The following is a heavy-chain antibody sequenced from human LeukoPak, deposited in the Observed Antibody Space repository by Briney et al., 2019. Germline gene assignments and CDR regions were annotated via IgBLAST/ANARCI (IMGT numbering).Heavy chain of an antibody. CDR1: GGSISDYY. J-gene: IGHJ4*02. CDR2: MDYSGST. V-gene: IGHV4-59*08. D-gene: IGHD6-19*01. Sequence: PSETLSLTCTVSGGSISDYYWTWIRQSPGSGLEWIGYMDYSGSTAYNPSLKSRVTISIDTSKKQFSLELSSVTAADTAIYFCARRKRGSGGPFDYWGQGTLVTVSS. CDR3: ARRKRGSGGPFDY.